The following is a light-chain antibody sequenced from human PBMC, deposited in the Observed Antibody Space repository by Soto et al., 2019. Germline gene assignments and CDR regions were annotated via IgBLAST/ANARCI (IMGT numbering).Light chain of an antibody. CDR3: QQYGSSPFT. J-gene: IGKJ2*01. V-gene: IGKV3-20*01. CDR1: QSADINY. CDR2: GTT. Sequence: EIVLTQSLGTVASSPGQRATLSCRASQSADINYVAWYQQKPGLAPRLIIYGTTRRATGIPDRFSGSGSGTHFTLTINTVEPEDFAVYYCQQYGSSPFTFGQGTQLEIK.